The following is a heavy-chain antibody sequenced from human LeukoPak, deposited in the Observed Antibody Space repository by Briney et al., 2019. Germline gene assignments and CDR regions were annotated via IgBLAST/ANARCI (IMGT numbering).Heavy chain of an antibody. Sequence: GGSLRLSCAASGFTFSNYWMSWVRQAPGKGLEFMANIKEAGSEKYYVDSAKGRFTISRDNDKNLVHLQMNSLRAEDTAVYYCARGGGMRSWYDFDYWGQGTLVTVSS. D-gene: IGHD6-13*01. CDR2: IKEAGSEK. V-gene: IGHV3-7*04. CDR3: ARGGGMRSWYDFDY. CDR1: GFTFSNYW. J-gene: IGHJ4*02.